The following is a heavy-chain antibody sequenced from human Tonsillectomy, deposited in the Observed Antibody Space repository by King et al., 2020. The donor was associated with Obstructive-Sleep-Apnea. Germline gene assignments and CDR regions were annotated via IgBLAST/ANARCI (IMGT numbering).Heavy chain of an antibody. CDR2: ISWNSGDI. Sequence: VQLVQSGGGLVQPGRSLRLSCAASGFTFDDYAMHWVRQSPGKGLEWVSGISWNSGDIPYADSVKGRFTISRDNAKNSLYLQMHSLRADDTALYYCAKGYYDTNGYYFDYWGQGTLVTVSS. D-gene: IGHD3-22*01. J-gene: IGHJ4*02. CDR3: AKGYYDTNGYYFDY. CDR1: GFTFDDYA. V-gene: IGHV3-9*01.